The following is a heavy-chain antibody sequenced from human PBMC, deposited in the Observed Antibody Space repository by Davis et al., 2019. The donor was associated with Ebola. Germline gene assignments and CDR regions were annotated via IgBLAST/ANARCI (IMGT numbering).Heavy chain of an antibody. J-gene: IGHJ6*04. V-gene: IGHV6-1*01. CDR2: TYYSSKWYN. D-gene: IGHD5-12*01. Sequence: HSQTLSLTCVISGDSVAGGSGGWNWIRQSPSRGLEWLGRTYYSSKWYNGYAESVKSRINISPDTAKNQFSLHLNSVTPEDTAVYYCARGWLRSGLDVWGKGAAVIVSS. CDR1: GDSVAGGSGG. CDR3: ARGWLRSGLDV.